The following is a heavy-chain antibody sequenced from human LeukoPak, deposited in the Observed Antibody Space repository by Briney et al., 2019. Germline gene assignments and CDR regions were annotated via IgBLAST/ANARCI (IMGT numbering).Heavy chain of an antibody. D-gene: IGHD4-17*01. CDR3: ACDYGDYTAFDP. CDR1: GGSFSGYY. V-gene: IGHV4-34*01. J-gene: IGHJ5*02. Sequence: TSETLSLTCAVYGGSFSGYYWRWIRQPPGKGLEWIGEINHSGSTNYNPSLKSRVTISVDTSKNQFSLKLSSVTAADTAVYYCACDYGDYTAFDPWGQGTLVTVSS. CDR2: INHSGST.